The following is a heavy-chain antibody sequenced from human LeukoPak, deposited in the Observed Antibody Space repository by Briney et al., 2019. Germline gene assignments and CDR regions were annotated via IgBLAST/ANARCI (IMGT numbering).Heavy chain of an antibody. CDR3: ARDGEYSSSWYFDL. V-gene: IGHV3-74*01. Sequence: TGGSLRLSCAASGFTFSTYWMNWVRQAPGKGLVWVSRINSDGSSTSYADSVKGRFTISRDNAKNTLYLQMNSLRAEDTAVYYCARDGEYSSSWYFDLWGRGTLVTVSS. CDR1: GFTFSTYW. D-gene: IGHD6-6*01. J-gene: IGHJ2*01. CDR2: INSDGSST.